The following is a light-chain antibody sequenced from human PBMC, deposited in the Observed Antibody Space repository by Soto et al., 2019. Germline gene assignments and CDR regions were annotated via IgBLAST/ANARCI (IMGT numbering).Light chain of an antibody. V-gene: IGKV1-5*03. CDR2: KTS. J-gene: IGKJ1*01. CDR1: QTISSW. CDR3: QQYSSYWT. Sequence: DIQMTQSPSTLSASVGDRVTIACRASQTISSWVAWYQQKPGKAPRLLIYKTSSLESGVPSRFSGGGSGTEFTLTISSLQPDDFATYYCQQYSSYWTFGQGTKVDIK.